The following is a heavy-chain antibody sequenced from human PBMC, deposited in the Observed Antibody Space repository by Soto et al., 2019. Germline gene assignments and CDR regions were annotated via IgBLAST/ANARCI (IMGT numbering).Heavy chain of an antibody. V-gene: IGHV5-51*01. CDR1: GYNFTSYW. CDR3: ARPRSSSRNYYGMDV. Sequence: PGESLKLSCTGSGYNFTSYWIGWVRQMPGKGLEWMGIIYPGDSDTRYSPSFQGQVTISADKSISTAYLQWSSLKASDTAMYYCARPRSSSRNYYGMDVWGQGTTVTVSS. J-gene: IGHJ6*02. D-gene: IGHD6-13*01. CDR2: IYPGDSDT.